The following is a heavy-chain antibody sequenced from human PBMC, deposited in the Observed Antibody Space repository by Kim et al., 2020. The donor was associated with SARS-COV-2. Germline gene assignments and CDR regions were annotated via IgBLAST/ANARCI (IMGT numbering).Heavy chain of an antibody. V-gene: IGHV1-69*04. Sequence: SVKVSCKASGGVFSTYAISWVRQAPGQGLEWMGRIMPILDTTNYAHKFQDRVRITADRSTRTAYMELINLRSEDTAIYYCARKAEYNNGDDYFDYWGQGTLVTVSS. CDR3: ARKAEYNNGDDYFDY. J-gene: IGHJ4*02. CDR1: GGVFSTYA. CDR2: IMPILDTT. D-gene: IGHD1-1*01.